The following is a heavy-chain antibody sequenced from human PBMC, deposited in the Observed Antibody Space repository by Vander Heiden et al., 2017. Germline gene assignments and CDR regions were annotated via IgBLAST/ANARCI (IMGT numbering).Heavy chain of an antibody. V-gene: IGHV3-33*01. D-gene: IGHD3-22*01. CDR3: AREGFNYYDSSGYRVFDY. Sequence: QVPLVESGGGVVQPGRSLRLSCAASGFTFISYGMPCVRQAAGKGWEWWAVIWYDGSNKYYADSVKGRFTISRDNSKNTLYLQMNSLRAEDTAVYYCAREGFNYYDSSGYRVFDYWGQGTLVTVSS. CDR1: GFTFISYG. J-gene: IGHJ4*02. CDR2: IWYDGSNK.